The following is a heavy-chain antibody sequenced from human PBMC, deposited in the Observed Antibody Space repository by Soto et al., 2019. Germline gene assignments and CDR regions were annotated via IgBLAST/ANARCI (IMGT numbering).Heavy chain of an antibody. CDR3: ARDLRITMVRGVIISWFDP. V-gene: IGHV4-30-4*01. CDR1: GGSISSGDYY. CDR2: IYYSGST. J-gene: IGHJ5*02. D-gene: IGHD3-10*01. Sequence: PSETLSLTCTVSGGSISSGDYYWSWIRQPPGKGLEWIGYIYYSGSTYYNPSLKSRVTISVDASKNQFSLKLSSVTAADTAVYYCARDLRITMVRGVIISWFDPWGQGTLVTVS.